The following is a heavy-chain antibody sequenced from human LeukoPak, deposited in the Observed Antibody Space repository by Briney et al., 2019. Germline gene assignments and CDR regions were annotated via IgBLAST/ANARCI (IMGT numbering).Heavy chain of an antibody. CDR2: IYYSGST. CDR3: VRHDGRGGATMGAFDS. V-gene: IGHV4-39*01. J-gene: IGHJ5*01. D-gene: IGHD5-12*01. Sequence: SETLSLTCTVSGVSISSSSYYWGWLRQPPGKGLEWIGSIYYSGSTYYNPSLKSRVTISVDTSKNQFSLKLSSVTAADTAVYYCVRHDGRGGATMGAFDSWGQGSLVTVSS. CDR1: GVSISSSSYY.